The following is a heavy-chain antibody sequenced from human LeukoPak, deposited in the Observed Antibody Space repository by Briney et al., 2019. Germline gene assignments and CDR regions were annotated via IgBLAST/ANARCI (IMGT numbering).Heavy chain of an antibody. Sequence: GGSLRLSCVASGFMFNKYGMSWVRQAPGKGLEWVSVISGGGGRTYYGDSVKGRFIISRDNSKNTVYLQMNSLRAEDTAVYYCAKDVRDIVVLIDTYMYWGQGTLVTVSS. D-gene: IGHD2-21*01. J-gene: IGHJ4*02. CDR3: AKDVRDIVVLIDTYMY. V-gene: IGHV3-23*01. CDR2: ISGGGGRT. CDR1: GFMFNKYG.